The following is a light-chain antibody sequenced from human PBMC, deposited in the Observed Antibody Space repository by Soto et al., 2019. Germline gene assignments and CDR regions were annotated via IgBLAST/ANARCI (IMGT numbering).Light chain of an antibody. V-gene: IGLV2-14*03. CDR2: DVR. CDR1: SGDVGGYNY. J-gene: IGLJ2*01. Sequence: QSALTQPASVSGSPGQSVTISCTGTSGDVGGYNYVSWYQQHPGRAPKVIIYDVRNRPSGVSDRFSGSKSGNTASLTISGLQAEDEADYYCSSYTTRNTLVFGGGTKLTVL. CDR3: SSYTTRNTLV.